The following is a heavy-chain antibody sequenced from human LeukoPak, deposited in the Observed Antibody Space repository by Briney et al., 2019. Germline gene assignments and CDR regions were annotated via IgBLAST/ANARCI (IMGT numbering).Heavy chain of an antibody. J-gene: IGHJ4*02. CDR2: ISSSADRI. CDR3: ARANPTIPISYFDF. D-gene: IGHD2-2*02. V-gene: IGHV3-48*01. Sequence: PGGSLRLSCVGFGFTFRSHGMNWVRQAPGKGPEWISYISSSADRIYYADSVRGRLAISRDNDRNSLFLDMNTLRAEDTAVYYCARANPTIPISYFDFWGRGTLVTVSS. CDR1: GFTFRSHG.